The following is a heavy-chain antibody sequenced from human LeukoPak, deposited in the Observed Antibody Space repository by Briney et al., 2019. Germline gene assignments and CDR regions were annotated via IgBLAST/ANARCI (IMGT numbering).Heavy chain of an antibody. CDR2: INPNSGGT. CDR3: ARDVGHYDSTGYFYFYFDY. CDR1: GYTFTAYY. D-gene: IGHD3-22*01. Sequence: ASVKVSCKASGYTFTAYYIHWMRQAPGQGLEWMGWINPNSGGTNYAQKFQGRVTLTRDTSISSAFMELNRLKSDDTAVYYCARDVGHYDSTGYFYFYFDYWGQGTLVTVSS. J-gene: IGHJ4*02. V-gene: IGHV1-2*02.